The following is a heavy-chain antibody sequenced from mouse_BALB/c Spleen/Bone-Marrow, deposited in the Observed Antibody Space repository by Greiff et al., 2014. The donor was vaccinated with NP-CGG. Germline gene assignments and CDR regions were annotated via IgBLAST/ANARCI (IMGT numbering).Heavy chain of an antibody. CDR2: INPSSGYT. CDR3: AREVYGSWFAY. CDR1: GYTFAYYT. D-gene: IGHD2-2*01. Sequence: VKLQESGAELARPGASVKMSCKASGYTFAYYTVHWVKQRPGQGPEWIGYINPSSGYTNYNQKFKDKATLTTDKSSSTAYMQLSSLTSEVSAVYYCAREVYGSWFAYWGQGTLVTVSA. J-gene: IGHJ3*01. V-gene: IGHV1-4*01.